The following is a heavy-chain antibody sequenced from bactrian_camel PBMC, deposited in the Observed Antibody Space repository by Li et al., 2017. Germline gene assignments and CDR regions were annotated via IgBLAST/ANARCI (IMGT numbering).Heavy chain of an antibody. CDR3: AKGAWRSIWYDFGY. CDR1: GFTFSSYA. J-gene: IGHJ6*01. Sequence: VQLVESGGGLVQPGGSLRLSCAASGFTFSSYAMSWIRQAPGKGLEWVSAIENGRGSTYYADSVKGRFVISRDNAKNTLYLQLNSLRTEDTSMYYCAKGAWRSIWYDFGYWGQGTQVTVS. CDR2: IENGRGST. V-gene: IGHV3S31*01. D-gene: IGHD6*01.